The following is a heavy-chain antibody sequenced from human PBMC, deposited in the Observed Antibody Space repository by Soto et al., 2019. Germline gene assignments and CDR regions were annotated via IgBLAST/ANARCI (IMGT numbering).Heavy chain of an antibody. CDR3: LNSVWG. CDR1: GFTISNYG. Sequence: EVQLLQSGGGLSQPGGSLRLSCVVSGFTISNYGMSWVRQAPGKGWEWVSAIRGSGGRTYYIDSVRGRFTVSRDDSRNKLYLQMDSLRAEDTAVYYCLNSVWGWGQGTLVTVSS. D-gene: IGHD7-27*01. V-gene: IGHV3-23*01. J-gene: IGHJ3*01. CDR2: IRGSGGRT.